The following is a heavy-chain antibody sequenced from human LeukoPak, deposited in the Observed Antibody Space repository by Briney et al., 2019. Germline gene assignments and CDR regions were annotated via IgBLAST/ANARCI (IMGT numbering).Heavy chain of an antibody. CDR2: ISGSGGNT. D-gene: IGHD3-10*01. J-gene: IGHJ4*02. Sequence: GGSLRLSCAGSGFTFSSYAMSWVRQAPGKGLEWVSAISGSGGNTYYADSVKGRFTISRDNSKNTLFLRMNSLRAEDTAVYFCAKGTMVRGDIVYFDYWGQGTLVTVSS. V-gene: IGHV3-23*01. CDR1: GFTFSSYA. CDR3: AKGTMVRGDIVYFDY.